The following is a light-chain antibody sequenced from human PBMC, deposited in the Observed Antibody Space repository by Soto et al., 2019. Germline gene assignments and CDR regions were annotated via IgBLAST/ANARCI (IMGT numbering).Light chain of an antibody. CDR2: GAS. J-gene: IGKJ5*01. V-gene: IGKV3-11*01. CDR1: QSVDSY. CDR3: QQRDSWPIT. Sequence: EIVLTQSPATLSLSPWERGTLSCRASQSVDSYLVWYQQKPGQAPRLLIFGASNRATGIPARFSGSGSGTDFTLTINSLEPDDFAVYYCQQRDSWPITFGQGTRLEIK.